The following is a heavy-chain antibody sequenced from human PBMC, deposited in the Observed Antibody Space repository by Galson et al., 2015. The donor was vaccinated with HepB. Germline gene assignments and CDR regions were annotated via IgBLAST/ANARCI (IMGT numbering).Heavy chain of an antibody. V-gene: IGHV1-18*01. D-gene: IGHD1-1*01. Sequence: QSGAEVKKPGASVKVSCKASGYIFTTYGVSWVRQAPGQGLEWMGWISGYNDDTNYGQRLQGRLTMTTDTSASTAYMELRSLRSDDTAVYYCARNTSDNNGFDIWGQGTMVTISS. J-gene: IGHJ3*02. CDR3: ARNTSDNNGFDI. CDR2: ISGYNDDT. CDR1: GYIFTTYG.